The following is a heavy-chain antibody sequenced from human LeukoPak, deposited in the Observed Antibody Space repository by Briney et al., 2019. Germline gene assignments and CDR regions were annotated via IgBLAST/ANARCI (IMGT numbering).Heavy chain of an antibody. V-gene: IGHV3-23*01. CDR2: VTASGGET. CDR1: GFSFSSYA. Sequence: RAGGSLRLSCAASGFSFSSYAMSWVRQAPGKGLEWVSTVTASGGETHYADSVKGRFVISRDNSIKKIYLQMDSLRGDDTAIYYCAKGKVNHLGGLDYWGRGTLVPVSS. J-gene: IGHJ4*02. CDR3: AKGKVNHLGGLDY.